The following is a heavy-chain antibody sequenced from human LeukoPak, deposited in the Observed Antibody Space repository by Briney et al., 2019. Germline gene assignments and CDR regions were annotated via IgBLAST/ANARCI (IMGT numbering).Heavy chain of an antibody. CDR1: GYTFTSYG. J-gene: IGHJ5*02. V-gene: IGHV1-18*01. CDR3: AGVKGNTMVRGSWFDP. D-gene: IGHD3-10*01. Sequence: ASVKVSCKASGYTFTSYGISWVRQAPGQGLEWMGWISAYNGNTNYAQKLQGRVTMTTDTSTSTAYMELRSLRSDDTAVYYCAGVKGNTMVRGSWFDPWGQGTLVTVSS. CDR2: ISAYNGNT.